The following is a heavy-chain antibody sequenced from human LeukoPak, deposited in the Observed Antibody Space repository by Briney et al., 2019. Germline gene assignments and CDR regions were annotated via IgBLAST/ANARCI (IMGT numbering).Heavy chain of an antibody. CDR3: ARVGMITFGGVIEKYNWFDP. J-gene: IGHJ5*02. D-gene: IGHD3-16*02. CDR2: INHSGST. CDR1: GGSFSGYY. Sequence: SETLSLTCAVYGGSFSGYYWSWIRQPPGKGLEWIGEINHSGSTNYNPSLKSRVTISVDTSKNQFSLKLSSVTAADTAVYYCARVGMITFGGVIEKYNWFDPWGQETLVTVSS. V-gene: IGHV4-34*01.